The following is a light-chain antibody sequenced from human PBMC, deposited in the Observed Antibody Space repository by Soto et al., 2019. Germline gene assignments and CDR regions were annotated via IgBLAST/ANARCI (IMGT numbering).Light chain of an antibody. J-gene: IGKJ2*01. CDR3: QQFGSSPFT. V-gene: IGKV3-20*01. Sequence: EIVLTQSPGTLSLSPGERATLSCRASQSVGRNYLAWYQQKPGQAPRLLIYGTSSRATGIPDRFSGSGSGTDFTLAISRLEPEDSAVYYCQQFGSSPFTFGQGTNLEIK. CDR2: GTS. CDR1: QSVGRNY.